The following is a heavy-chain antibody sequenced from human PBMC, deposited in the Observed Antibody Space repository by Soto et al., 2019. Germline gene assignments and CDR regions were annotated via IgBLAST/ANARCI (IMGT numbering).Heavy chain of an antibody. V-gene: IGHV1-8*01. CDR1: GYTFTNHD. Sequence: QVQLVQSGAEVKKPGASVKVSCKASGYTFTNHDINWVRQATGQGLEWMGWMNPNSGNVGYAQKFQGRVTMTRNTSISTAYMELSSLRSEDTAVYYCARGYSNYGYYGMDVWGQGTTVTVS. J-gene: IGHJ6*02. CDR2: MNPNSGNV. D-gene: IGHD4-4*01. CDR3: ARGYSNYGYYGMDV.